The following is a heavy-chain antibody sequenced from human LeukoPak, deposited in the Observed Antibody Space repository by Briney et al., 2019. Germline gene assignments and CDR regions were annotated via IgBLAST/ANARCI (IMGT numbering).Heavy chain of an antibody. D-gene: IGHD1-1*01. Sequence: PGGSLRLSCAASGFTFSSYSMNWVRQAPGKGLVWVSRIKSDGTSTNYADSVKGRFITSRDNAKNTMYLQMNSLRAEDTAVYYCARGLSLSGTTPTGHWGQGTLVTVSS. V-gene: IGHV3-74*01. CDR3: ARGLSLSGTTPTGH. CDR2: IKSDGTST. CDR1: GFTFSSYS. J-gene: IGHJ4*02.